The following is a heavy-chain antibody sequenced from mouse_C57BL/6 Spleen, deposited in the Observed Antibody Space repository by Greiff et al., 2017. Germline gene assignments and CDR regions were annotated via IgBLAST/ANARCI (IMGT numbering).Heavy chain of an antibody. CDR2: IWGVGST. CDR1: GFSLTSYG. Sequence: VQGVESGPGLVAPSQSLSITCTVSGFSLTSYGVDWVRQSPGKGLEWLGVIWGVGSTNYNSALKSRLSISKDNSKSQVFLKMNSLQTDDTAMYYCASNYGNYGGAMDYWGQGTSVTVSS. V-gene: IGHV2-6*01. J-gene: IGHJ4*01. CDR3: ASNYGNYGGAMDY. D-gene: IGHD2-1*01.